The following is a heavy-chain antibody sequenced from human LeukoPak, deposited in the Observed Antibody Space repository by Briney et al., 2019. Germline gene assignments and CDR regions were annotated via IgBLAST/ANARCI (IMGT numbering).Heavy chain of an antibody. J-gene: IGHJ4*02. Sequence: SETLSLTCTVSGGSISSSSYYWGWIRQPPGKGLEWIGSIYYSGSTYYNPSLKSRVTISVDTSKNQFSLKLSSVTAADTAVYYCARVEVIAARFGEGDYWGQGTLVTVSS. CDR3: ARVEVIAARFGEGDY. V-gene: IGHV4-39*01. CDR2: IYYSGST. D-gene: IGHD6-6*01. CDR1: GGSISSSSYY.